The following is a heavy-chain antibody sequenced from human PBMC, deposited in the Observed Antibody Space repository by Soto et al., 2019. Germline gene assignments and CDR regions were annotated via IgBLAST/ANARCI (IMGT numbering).Heavy chain of an antibody. V-gene: IGHV3-21*01. Sequence: PGGSLRLSCAASGFTFSSYSMNWVRQAPGKGLEWVSSISSSSSYIYYADSVKGRFTISRDNAKNSLYLQMNSLRAEDTAVYYCATQPLYCSGGSCYGVNAFDIWGQGTMVTVSS. J-gene: IGHJ3*02. CDR3: ATQPLYCSGGSCYGVNAFDI. CDR2: ISSSSSYI. D-gene: IGHD2-15*01. CDR1: GFTFSSYS.